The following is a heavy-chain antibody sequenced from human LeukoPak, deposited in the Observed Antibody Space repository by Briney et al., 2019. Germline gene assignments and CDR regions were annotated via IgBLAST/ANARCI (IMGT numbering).Heavy chain of an antibody. J-gene: IGHJ4*02. V-gene: IGHV3-33*01. CDR2: IWNDGSNK. D-gene: IGHD3-10*01. CDR1: GFTFSVYG. Sequence: GGSLRLSCAASGFTFSVYGMHWVRQAPDKGLEWVAVIWNDGSNKYYADSVKGRFTISRDNSKNTLYLQMNSLRAEDTAVYSCARASGPFDYWGQGTLVTVSS. CDR3: ARASGPFDY.